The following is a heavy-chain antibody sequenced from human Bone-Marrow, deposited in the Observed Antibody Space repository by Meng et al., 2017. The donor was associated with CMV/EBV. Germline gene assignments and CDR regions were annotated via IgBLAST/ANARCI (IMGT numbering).Heavy chain of an antibody. V-gene: IGHV3-23*01. D-gene: IGHD6-13*01. CDR1: GGTFSSYA. J-gene: IGHJ6*02. CDR3: ARDFEAAAGYYYYGMNV. Sequence: SCKASGGTFSSYAMSWVRQAPGKGLEWVSAIRGSGGSTYYADSVKGRFTISRDNAKNTLYLQMNSLRAEDTAVYHCARDFEAAAGYYYYGMNVWGQGTTVTVSS. CDR2: IRGSGGST.